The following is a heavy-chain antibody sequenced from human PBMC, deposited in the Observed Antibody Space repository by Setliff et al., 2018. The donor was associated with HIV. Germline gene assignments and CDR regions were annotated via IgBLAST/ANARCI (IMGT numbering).Heavy chain of an antibody. V-gene: IGHV4-34*01. Sequence: PSETLSLTCGVYGGSLSGYHWSWIRLPPGKGLEWIGSIHHSGTAYDNPSLKSRVTISVDPSKNQILLRLSSVAAADTAVYYCARLSGGMVPNYWGQGTLVTVSS. CDR2: IHHSGTA. CDR3: ARLSGGMVPNY. CDR1: GGSLSGYH. D-gene: IGHD3-10*01. J-gene: IGHJ4*02.